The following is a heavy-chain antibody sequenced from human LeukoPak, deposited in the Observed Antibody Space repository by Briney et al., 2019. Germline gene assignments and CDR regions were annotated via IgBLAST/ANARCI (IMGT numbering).Heavy chain of an antibody. D-gene: IGHD3-22*01. CDR2: ISYDGSNK. J-gene: IGHJ3*02. Sequence: GGSLRLSCAASGFTFSSYAMHWVRQAPGKGLEWVAVISYDGSNKYYADSVKGRFTISRDNSKNTLYLQMNSLRAEDTAVYYCARDKYYDSSGEAFDIWGQGTMVTVSS. CDR1: GFTFSSYA. V-gene: IGHV3-30-3*01. CDR3: ARDKYYDSSGEAFDI.